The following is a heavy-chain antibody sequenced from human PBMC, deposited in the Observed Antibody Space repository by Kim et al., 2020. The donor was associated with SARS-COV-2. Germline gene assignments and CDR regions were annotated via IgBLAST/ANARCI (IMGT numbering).Heavy chain of an antibody. CDR1: GGSFSGYY. CDR2: INHSGST. D-gene: IGHD3-9*01. J-gene: IGHJ6*03. CDR3: ARGNSIRYFDSTRRAYYMDV. Sequence: SETLSLTCAVYGGSFSGYYWSWIRQPPGKGLEWIGEINHSGSTNYNPSLKSRVTISVDTSKNQFSLKLSSVTAADTAVYYCARGNSIRYFDSTRRAYYMDVWGKGTTVTVSS. V-gene: IGHV4-34*01.